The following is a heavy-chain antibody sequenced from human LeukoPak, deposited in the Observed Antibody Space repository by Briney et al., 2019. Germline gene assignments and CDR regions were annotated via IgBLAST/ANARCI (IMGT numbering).Heavy chain of an antibody. J-gene: IGHJ3*02. CDR1: GFTFGDYA. Sequence: PGGSLRLSCTASGFTFGDYAMSWVRQTPGKGLEWVGFIRSKAYGGTTEYAASVKGRFTISRDDSKSIAYLQMNSLKTEDTAVYYCTRVGPGIAAAGSNDAFDIWGQGTMVTVSS. V-gene: IGHV3-49*04. CDR3: TRVGPGIAAAGSNDAFDI. CDR2: IRSKAYGGTT. D-gene: IGHD6-13*01.